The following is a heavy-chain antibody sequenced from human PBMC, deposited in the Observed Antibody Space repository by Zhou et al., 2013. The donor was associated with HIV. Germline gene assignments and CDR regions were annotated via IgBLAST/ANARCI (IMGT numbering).Heavy chain of an antibody. CDR1: GYTFINYL. V-gene: IGHV1-8*01. Sequence: QVHLVQSGTVMGKPGSSMTISCEASGYTFINYLIHWVRHAPGKGLEWMGWMNPNSGNTGFAQKFQGRVTMTRNTSISTAYMELSSLKSEDTAMYYCAREFMKTFGVLTPLVAYYYYGMDVWGQGTTVTVSS. J-gene: IGHJ6*02. CDR2: MNPNSGNT. CDR3: AREFMKTFGVLTPLVAYYYYGMDV. D-gene: IGHD3-16*01.